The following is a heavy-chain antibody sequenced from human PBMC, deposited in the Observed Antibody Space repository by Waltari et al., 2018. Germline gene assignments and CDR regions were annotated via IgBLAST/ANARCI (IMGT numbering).Heavy chain of an antibody. J-gene: IGHJ3*01. V-gene: IGHV4-39*01. CDR3: ATYIGASIGTAAFDV. Sequence: QLQLQESGPGLVMPSETLSLTCGVSGGSLTTNRHYWAWNRQAPGQGLELGGTICYTGTTYNSPSLTSRVTMSRDTSKKQLALELGSVTAADTAVFYCATYIGASIGTAAFDVWGRGTMVIVSS. D-gene: IGHD5-12*01. CDR2: ICYTGTT. CDR1: GGSLTTNRHY.